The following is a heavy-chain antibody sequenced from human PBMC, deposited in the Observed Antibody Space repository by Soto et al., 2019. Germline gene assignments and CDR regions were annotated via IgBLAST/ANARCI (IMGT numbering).Heavy chain of an antibody. CDR2: INHSGST. D-gene: IGHD3-3*01. Sequence: SETLSLTCAVYGGSFSGYYWSWIRQPPGKGLEWIGEINHSGSTNYNPSLKSRVTISVDTSKNQFSLKLSSVTAADTAVYYCARERAVTIFGVVTRHDTYDYWGQGTLVTVSS. J-gene: IGHJ4*02. CDR3: ARERAVTIFGVVTRHDTYDY. CDR1: GGSFSGYY. V-gene: IGHV4-34*01.